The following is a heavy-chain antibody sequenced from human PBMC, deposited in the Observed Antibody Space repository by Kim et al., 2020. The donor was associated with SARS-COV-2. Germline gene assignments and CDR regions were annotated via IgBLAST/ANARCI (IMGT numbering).Heavy chain of an antibody. CDR3: ARIRYSSGWYVGY. J-gene: IGHJ4*02. D-gene: IGHD6-19*01. CDR2: IYYSGST. CDR1: GGSISSSSYY. Sequence: SETLSLTCTVSGGSISSSSYYWGWIRQPPGKGLEWIGSIYYSGSTYYNPSLKSRVTISVDTSKNQFSLKLSSVTAADTAVYYCARIRYSSGWYVGYWGQGTLVTVSS. V-gene: IGHV4-39*01.